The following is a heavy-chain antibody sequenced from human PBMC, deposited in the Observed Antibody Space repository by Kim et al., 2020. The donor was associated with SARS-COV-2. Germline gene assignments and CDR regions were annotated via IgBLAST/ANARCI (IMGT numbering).Heavy chain of an antibody. V-gene: IGHV3-23*01. CDR3: AKHPGLLASRWFHDWYFDI. CDR1: GFTFSAYA. CDR2: INGSGGRT. D-gene: IGHD6-13*01. J-gene: IGHJ2*01. Sequence: GGSLRLSCAASGFTFSAYAMSWVRQAPGKGLKWVSGINGSGGRTYYADSVKGRFTISRNNSKNTLDLQMNSLSAEDTAVYYCAKHPGLLASRWFHDWYFDIWGRGTLVTVSS.